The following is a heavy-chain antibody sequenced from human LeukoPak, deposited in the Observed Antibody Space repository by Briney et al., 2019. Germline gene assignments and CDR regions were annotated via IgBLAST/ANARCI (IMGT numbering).Heavy chain of an antibody. J-gene: IGHJ6*02. D-gene: IGHD4-23*01. Sequence: PSETLSLTCTVSGGSISRYYWSWIRQPAGKGLEWIGRLYTSGSTNFNPSLKSRVTMSVDTSKNQFSLKLSSVTAADTAVYYCAREIGSYGGNSRDYYYYGMDVWGQGTTVTVSS. CDR3: AREIGSYGGNSRDYYYYGMDV. V-gene: IGHV4-4*07. CDR1: GGSISRYY. CDR2: LYTSGST.